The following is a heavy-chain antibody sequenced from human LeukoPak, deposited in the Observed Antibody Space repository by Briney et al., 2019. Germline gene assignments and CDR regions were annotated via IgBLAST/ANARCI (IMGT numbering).Heavy chain of an antibody. V-gene: IGHV3-23*01. CDR2: ISNSGGST. D-gene: IGHD1-26*01. CDR3: AKAKWELPPYYFDY. Sequence: GGSLRLSCAASGFTFSSYGMSWVRQAPGKGLEWVSVISNSGGSTDYADSVKGRFTISRDNSKNTLYLQMNSLRAEDTAVYYCAKAKWELPPYYFDYWGQGTLVTVSS. CDR1: GFTFSSYG. J-gene: IGHJ4*02.